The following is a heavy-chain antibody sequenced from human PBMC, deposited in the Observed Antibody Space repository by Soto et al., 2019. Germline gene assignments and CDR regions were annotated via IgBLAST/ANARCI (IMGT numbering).Heavy chain of an antibody. V-gene: IGHV1-69*02. J-gene: IGHJ2*01. CDR2: IIPILGIA. CDR3: ARVAGDYVTPTPYWYFDL. Sequence: QVQLVQSGAEVKKPGSSVKVSCKASGGTFSSYTISWVRQAPGQGLEWMGRIIPILGIANYAQKFQGRVTITADKSTCTAYMELSSLRSEDTAVYYCARVAGDYVTPTPYWYFDLWGRGTLVTVSS. CDR1: GGTFSSYT. D-gene: IGHD4-17*01.